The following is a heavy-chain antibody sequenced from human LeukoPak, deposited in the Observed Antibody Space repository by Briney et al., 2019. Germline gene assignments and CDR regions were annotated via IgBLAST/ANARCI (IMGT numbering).Heavy chain of an antibody. J-gene: IGHJ4*02. V-gene: IGHV1-69*13. CDR1: GGTFSSYA. CDR3: ARETRREEYYYDSSGYYLSY. CDR2: IIPIFGTA. Sequence: GASVKVSCKASGGTFSSYAISWVRQAPGQGLEWMGGIIPIFGTANYAQKFQGRVTITADESTSTAYMELSSLRSEDTAVYYCARETRREEYYYDSSGYYLSYWGQGTLVTVSS. D-gene: IGHD3-22*01.